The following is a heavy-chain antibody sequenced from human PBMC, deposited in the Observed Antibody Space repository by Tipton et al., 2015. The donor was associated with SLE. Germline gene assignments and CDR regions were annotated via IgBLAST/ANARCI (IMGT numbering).Heavy chain of an antibody. D-gene: IGHD4-23*01. CDR1: GFTFSSYW. V-gene: IGHV3-7*01. CDR3: ARPLTVVTTIEYYFDY. J-gene: IGHJ4*02. Sequence: GSLRLSCAASGFTFSSYWMSWVRQAPGKGLEWVANIKQDGSEKYYVDSVKGRFTISRDNAKNSLYLQMNSLRAEDTAVYYCARPLTVVTTIEYYFDYWGQGTPVTVSS. CDR2: IKQDGSEK.